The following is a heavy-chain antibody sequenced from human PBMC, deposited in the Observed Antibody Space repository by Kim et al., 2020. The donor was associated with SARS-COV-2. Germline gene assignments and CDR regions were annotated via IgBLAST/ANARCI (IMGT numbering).Heavy chain of an antibody. J-gene: IGHJ4*02. Sequence: ADAVKGRVTISRDKAKHSLYLQMNSLRPEDTALYFYVKELDAVRESSTFDYWGQGTLVTVSS. D-gene: IGHD3-10*01. V-gene: IGHV3-9*01. CDR3: VKELDAVRESSTFDY.